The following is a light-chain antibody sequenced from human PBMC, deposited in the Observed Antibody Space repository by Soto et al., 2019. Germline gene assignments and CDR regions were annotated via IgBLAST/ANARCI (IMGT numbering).Light chain of an antibody. CDR3: MQGTHWPPWT. J-gene: IGKJ1*01. V-gene: IGKV2-30*01. Sequence: DVLLTQSPLSLPVTLGQPASISCRSSQSLVYSDGNTYLSWFQLRPGQAPRRLIYKISNRDSGVPDRFSGSGSGTDFTLRISRVEAEDVGVYYCMQGTHWPPWTFGQGTKVEIK. CDR2: KIS. CDR1: QSLVYSDGNTY.